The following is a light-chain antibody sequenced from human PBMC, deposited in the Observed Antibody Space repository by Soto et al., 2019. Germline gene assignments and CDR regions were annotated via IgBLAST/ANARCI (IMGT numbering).Light chain of an antibody. CDR1: QSVSSY. Sequence: EIVLTQSPATLSLSPGERATLSCRASQSVSSYLAWYQQKPGQAPRLLIYDASNRATGIPARFSGSGSGTDFTLTISSLEPEDFAVYHCQQRSNWPPWVTFGQGTRLEIK. V-gene: IGKV3-11*01. J-gene: IGKJ5*01. CDR3: QQRSNWPPWVT. CDR2: DAS.